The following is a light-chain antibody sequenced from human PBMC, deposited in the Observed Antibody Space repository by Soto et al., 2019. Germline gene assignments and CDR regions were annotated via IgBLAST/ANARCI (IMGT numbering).Light chain of an antibody. CDR2: GAS. CDR3: QQYGSSPWLT. CDR1: QSVSSSY. J-gene: IGKJ4*01. Sequence: EIVLTQSPGTLSLSPGERATLSSRASQSVSSSYLAWYQQKPGQAPRLLIYGASSRATGIPDRFSGSGSGTDFTLTISRLEPEVFAVYYCQQYGSSPWLTFGGGTKVEIK. V-gene: IGKV3-20*01.